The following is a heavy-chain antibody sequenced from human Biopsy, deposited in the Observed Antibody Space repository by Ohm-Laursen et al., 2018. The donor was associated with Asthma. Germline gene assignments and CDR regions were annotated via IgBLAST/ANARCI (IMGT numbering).Heavy chain of an antibody. CDR3: ARCQVGYSSGWSLLLKKIYYSGMDV. CDR1: GGTFSNFA. CDR2: IMTVFGTT. V-gene: IGHV1-69*13. J-gene: IGHJ6*02. Sequence: SVKVSCKAPGGTFSNFAISWVRQAPGQGLEWLGGIMTVFGTTNYAQKFQGRVTISADESTSTAYMEVTSLRSEDTAIYYCARCQVGYSSGWSLLLKKIYYSGMDVWGQGTAVTVSS. D-gene: IGHD6-19*01.